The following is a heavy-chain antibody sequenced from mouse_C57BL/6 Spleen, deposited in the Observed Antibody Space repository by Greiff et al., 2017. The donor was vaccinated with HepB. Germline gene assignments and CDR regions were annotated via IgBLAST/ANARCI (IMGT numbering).Heavy chain of an antibody. Sequence: QVQLQQSGAELARPGASVKLSCKASGYTFTSYGISWVKQRTGQGLEWIGEIYPRSGNTYYNEKFKGKATLTADKSSSTAYMELRSLTSEDSAVYFCAREFTTVVAPRYFDVWGTGTTVTVSS. V-gene: IGHV1-81*01. CDR2: IYPRSGNT. D-gene: IGHD1-1*01. CDR3: AREFTTVVAPRYFDV. CDR1: GYTFTSYG. J-gene: IGHJ1*03.